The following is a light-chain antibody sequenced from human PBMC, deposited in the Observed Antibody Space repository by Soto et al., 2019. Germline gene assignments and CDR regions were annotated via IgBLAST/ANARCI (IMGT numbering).Light chain of an antibody. Sequence: QSALTQPASVSGSPGQSITISCTGTSSDIGAYNFVSWYQQHPGKAPKLMISEGSERSSGVSNRFSGSKSGNTASLTISGLQAEDEADYYCCSSAGSSTWVFGGGTKLTVL. V-gene: IGLV2-23*01. CDR3: CSSAGSSTWV. J-gene: IGLJ3*02. CDR1: SSDIGAYNF. CDR2: EGS.